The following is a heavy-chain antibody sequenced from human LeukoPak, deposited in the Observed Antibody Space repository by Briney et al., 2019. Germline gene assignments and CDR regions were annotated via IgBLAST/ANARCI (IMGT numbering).Heavy chain of an antibody. CDR3: ATDSPETAAFDY. J-gene: IGHJ4*02. Sequence: GGSLRLSCAASGFSFSTYSMNWVRQAPGKGLEWVSFIVGSSSTIYYADSVKGRFTISRDNAKNSLYLQMDSLRAEDTAVYYCATDSPETAAFDYWGQGTLVTVSS. CDR1: GFSFSTYS. CDR2: IVGSSSTI. V-gene: IGHV3-48*04. D-gene: IGHD1-1*01.